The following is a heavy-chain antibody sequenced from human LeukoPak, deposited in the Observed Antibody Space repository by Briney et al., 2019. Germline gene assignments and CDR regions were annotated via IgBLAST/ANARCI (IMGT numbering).Heavy chain of an antibody. Sequence: GGSLRLSCAASGLTVSNNYMSWVRQAPGKGLEWVSTINIGDSTYYADSVKGRFTISRDNSRNTLYLQMNSLRAEDTAVYYCARYYDYSGDSPGGLDIWGQGTMVTVSS. V-gene: IGHV3-66*02. J-gene: IGHJ3*02. CDR3: ARYYDYSGDSPGGLDI. CDR1: GLTVSNNY. D-gene: IGHD3-16*01. CDR2: INIGDST.